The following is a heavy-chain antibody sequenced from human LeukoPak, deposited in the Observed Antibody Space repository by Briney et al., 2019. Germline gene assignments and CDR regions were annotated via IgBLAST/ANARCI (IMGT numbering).Heavy chain of an antibody. V-gene: IGHV3-23*01. D-gene: IGHD4-17*01. CDR3: AKKETTVTTFFER. CDR2: ISASGGST. J-gene: IGHJ4*02. CDR1: GYTFSDYA. Sequence: PGGXLRLSCAASGYTFSDYAMSWVRQAPGKGLEWVSDISASGGSTYYADSVKGRFTISRDNSKNTLYLQMNSLRAEDTAVYYCAKKETTVTTFFERWGQGLLVTVSS.